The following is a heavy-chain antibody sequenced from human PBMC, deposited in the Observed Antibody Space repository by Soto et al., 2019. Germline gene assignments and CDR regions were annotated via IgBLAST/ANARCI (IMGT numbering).Heavy chain of an antibody. CDR2: IYYSGST. CDR1: GGSMNDYY. CDR3: ARRGGEYYVDS. V-gene: IGHV4-59*08. J-gene: IGHJ4*02. Sequence: QVHLQESGPGLVKPSETLSLTCTVSGGSMNDYYWSWIRQPPGKGLEWIGYIYYSGSTYYSPSLKSRVTISVDTSKNQFILRLSSVTAADTAVYYCARRGGEYYVDSWGQGTLVTVSS.